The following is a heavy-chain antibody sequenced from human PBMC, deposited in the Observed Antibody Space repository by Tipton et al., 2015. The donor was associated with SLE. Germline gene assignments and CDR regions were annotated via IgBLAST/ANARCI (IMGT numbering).Heavy chain of an antibody. CDR1: GASTNTKY. CDR2: ANRNEGT. V-gene: IGHV4-59*13. CDR3: AGDTLGGLDY. D-gene: IGHD1-26*01. J-gene: IGHJ4*02. Sequence: LSLTCTVSGASTNTKYWTWIRQSPGKGLEWIGYANRNEGTKIKSSLERRVTISLDTSRSQFSLRLSSVTAADTAVYYCAGDTLGGLDYWGQGTLVTVSS.